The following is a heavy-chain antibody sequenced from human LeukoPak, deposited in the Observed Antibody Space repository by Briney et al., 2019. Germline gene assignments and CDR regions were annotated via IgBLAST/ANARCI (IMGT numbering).Heavy chain of an antibody. CDR1: GGSFSGYY. Sequence: SETLSLTCAVYGGSFSGYYWSWIRQPPGKGLEWIGEINHSGSTNYNPSLKSRVTISVDTSKNQFSLKLSSVTAADTAVYYCAGGANDYYMDVWGKGTTVTVSS. V-gene: IGHV4-34*01. J-gene: IGHJ6*03. CDR3: AGGANDYYMDV. CDR2: INHSGST.